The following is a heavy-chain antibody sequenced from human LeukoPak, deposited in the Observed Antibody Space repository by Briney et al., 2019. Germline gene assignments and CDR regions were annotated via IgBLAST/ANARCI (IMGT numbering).Heavy chain of an antibody. Sequence: GGSLRLSCAASGFTFSSYSMNWVRQAPGKGLEWVANIKQDGSEKYYVDSVKGRFTISRDNAKNSLYLQMNSLRAEDTAVYYCARLIFGVDKTHDYWGQGTLVTVSS. D-gene: IGHD3-3*02. V-gene: IGHV3-7*01. CDR2: IKQDGSEK. CDR3: ARLIFGVDKTHDY. CDR1: GFTFSSYS. J-gene: IGHJ4*02.